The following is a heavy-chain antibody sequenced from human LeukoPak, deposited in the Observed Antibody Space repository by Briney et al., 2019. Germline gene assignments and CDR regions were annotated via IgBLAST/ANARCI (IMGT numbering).Heavy chain of an antibody. CDR3: ASAIVVVPAATYYFDY. CDR1: GGSISSSSYY. Sequence: NPSETLSLTCTVSGGSISSSSYYWGWIRQPPGKGLEWIGSIYYSGSTYYNPSLKSRVTISVDTSKNQFSLKLSSVTAADTAVYYCASAIVVVPAATYYFDYWGQGTLVTVSS. D-gene: IGHD2-2*01. V-gene: IGHV4-39*01. J-gene: IGHJ4*02. CDR2: IYYSGST.